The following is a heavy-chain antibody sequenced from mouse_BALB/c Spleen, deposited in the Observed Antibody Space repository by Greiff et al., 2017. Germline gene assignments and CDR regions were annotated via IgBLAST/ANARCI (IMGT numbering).Heavy chain of an antibody. D-gene: IGHD2-4*01. CDR1: GFTFSSYA. CDR3: ARRPYDYDRAWFAY. J-gene: IGHJ3*01. CDR2: ISSGGST. V-gene: IGHV5-6-5*01. Sequence: EVMLVESGGGLVKPGGSLKLSCAASGFTFSSYAMSWVRQTPEKRLEWVASISSGGSTYYPDSVKGRFTISRDNARNILYLQMSSLRSEDTAMYYCARRPYDYDRAWFAYWGQGTLVTVSA.